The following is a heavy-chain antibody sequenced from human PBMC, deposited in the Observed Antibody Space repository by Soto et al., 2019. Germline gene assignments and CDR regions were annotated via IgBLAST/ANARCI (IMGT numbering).Heavy chain of an antibody. CDR2: IIPILGIP. CDR3: ARFRGSYGMDV. Sequence: QVQLVQSGAEVKKPGSSVKVSCKASGGTFSSYTISWVRQAPGQGLEWMGRIIPILGIPNYAQKFQGRVTITADKSTGTAYMELSSLRSADTAVYYCARFRGSYGMDVWGQGTTVTVSS. D-gene: IGHD3-10*01. J-gene: IGHJ6*02. CDR1: GGTFSSYT. V-gene: IGHV1-69*02.